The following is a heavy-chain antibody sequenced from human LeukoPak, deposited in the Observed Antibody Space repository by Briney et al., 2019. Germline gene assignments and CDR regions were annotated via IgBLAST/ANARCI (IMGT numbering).Heavy chain of an antibody. J-gene: IGHJ4*02. V-gene: IGHV5-51*01. D-gene: IGHD6-19*01. Sequence: GESLKIPCKGSGYSFTSYWIGWVRQMPAKGLEWMGIIYPGDSDTRYSPSFQGQVTISADKSISTAYLQWSSLKASDTAMYYCARPITGYSSGWYYDYWGQGTLVTVSS. CDR1: GYSFTSYW. CDR2: IYPGDSDT. CDR3: ARPITGYSSGWYYDY.